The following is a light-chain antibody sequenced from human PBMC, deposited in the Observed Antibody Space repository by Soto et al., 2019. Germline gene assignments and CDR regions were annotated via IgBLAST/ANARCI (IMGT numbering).Light chain of an antibody. CDR1: DIISNY. Sequence: DIQMTQSPSSLSASVGDRVSITCQTSDIISNYLNWYQQKPGEAPRLLIYAASTLQSGVPSRFSGSGSGTDFPLTITSLHPEDFATYYCQQGYTTPRTFGQGTKLEI. V-gene: IGKV1-39*01. CDR3: QQGYTTPRT. J-gene: IGKJ2*02. CDR2: AAS.